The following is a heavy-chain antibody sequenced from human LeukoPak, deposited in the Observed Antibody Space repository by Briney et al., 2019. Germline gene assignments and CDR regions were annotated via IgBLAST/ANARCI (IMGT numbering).Heavy chain of an antibody. CDR3: ARDPSSGWRDAFDI. D-gene: IGHD6-19*01. CDR1: GYTFTSYG. Sequence: ASVKVSCKASGYTFTSYGISWVRQAPGQGLEWLGWISAYNGNTNYAQKLQGRVTMTTDTSTSTAYMELRSLRSDDTAVYYCARDPSSGWRDAFDIWGQGTMVTVSS. CDR2: ISAYNGNT. V-gene: IGHV1-18*04. J-gene: IGHJ3*02.